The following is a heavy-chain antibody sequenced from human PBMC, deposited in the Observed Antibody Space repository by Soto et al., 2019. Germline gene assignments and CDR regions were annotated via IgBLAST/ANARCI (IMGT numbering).Heavy chain of an antibody. CDR3: ARLQSHGSSGPLCSYGM. Sequence: VSVKVPWKTFGYTFTDHYMHWVRQAPEQVLEWMGIINPSGGTTVYAENFQDRVDMTRDTSRSTVYIELSSHRSGDTAVCYSARLQSHGSSGPLCSYGM. V-gene: IGHV1-46*03. J-gene: IGHJ6*01. CDR1: GYTFTDHY. D-gene: IGHD3-22*01. CDR2: INPSGGTT.